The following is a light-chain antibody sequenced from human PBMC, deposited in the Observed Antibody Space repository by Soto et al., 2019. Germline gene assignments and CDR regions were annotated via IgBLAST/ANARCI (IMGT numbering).Light chain of an antibody. CDR3: SSYASSITHV. CDR2: DVS. Sequence: QSALTQPASVSGSPGQSITISCTGTSSDVGGYNYVSWYQQHPGKAPKLMIYDVSNRPSGVSNRFSGSKSGNTASLTISGRQAEDEADYYCSSYASSITHVFGGGTQLTVL. V-gene: IGLV2-14*03. J-gene: IGLJ2*01. CDR1: SSDVGGYNY.